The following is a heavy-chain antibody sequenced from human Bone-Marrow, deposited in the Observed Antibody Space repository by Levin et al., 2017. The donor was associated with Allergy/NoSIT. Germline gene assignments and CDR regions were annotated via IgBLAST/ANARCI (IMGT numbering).Heavy chain of an antibody. CDR1: GGSVSSGSYY. CDR2: IYYSGST. V-gene: IGHV4-61*01. CDR3: ARDTVASRSRDAFDI. J-gene: IGHJ3*02. D-gene: IGHD5-12*01. Sequence: SETLSLTCTVSGGSVSSGSYYWSWIRQPPGKGLEWIGYIYYSGSTNYNPSLKSRVTISVDTSKNQFSLKLSSVTAADTAVYYCARDTVASRSRDAFDIWGQGTMVTVSS.